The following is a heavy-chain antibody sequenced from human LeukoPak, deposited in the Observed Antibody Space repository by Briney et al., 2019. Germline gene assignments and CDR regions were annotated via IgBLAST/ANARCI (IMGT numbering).Heavy chain of an antibody. D-gene: IGHD3-3*01. V-gene: IGHV1-2*02. CDR2: INPNSGGT. J-gene: IGHJ4*02. CDR3: ARGRGFYDFWSGYYNPDDY. CDR1: GYTFTSYY. Sequence: ASVKVSCKASGYTFTSYYMHWVRQAPGQGLEWMGWINPNSGGTNYAQKFQGRVTMTRDTSISTAYMELSRLRSDDTAVYYCARGRGFYDFWSGYYNPDDYWGQGTLVTVSS.